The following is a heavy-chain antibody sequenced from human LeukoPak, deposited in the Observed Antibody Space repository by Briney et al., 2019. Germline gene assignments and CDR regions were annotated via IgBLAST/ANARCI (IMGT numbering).Heavy chain of an antibody. D-gene: IGHD3-22*01. Sequence: GGSLRLSCAASGFTFSSYDMSWVRQAPGKGLEWVSAISGSGGSTYYADSVRGRFTISRDNSKNTLYLQMNSLRAEDTAVYYCAKSYYDSSGYRGDLEYWGQGTLVTVSS. J-gene: IGHJ4*02. CDR2: ISGSGGST. V-gene: IGHV3-23*01. CDR1: GFTFSSYD. CDR3: AKSYYDSSGYRGDLEY.